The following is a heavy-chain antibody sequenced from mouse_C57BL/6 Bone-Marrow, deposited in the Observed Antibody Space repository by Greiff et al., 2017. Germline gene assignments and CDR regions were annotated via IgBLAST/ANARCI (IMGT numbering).Heavy chain of an antibody. D-gene: IGHD1-1*01. CDR1: GYAFSSSW. Sequence: VQLQQSGPELVKPGASVKISCKASGYAFSSSWMNWVKQRPGKGLEWIGRIYPGDGDPNYNGKFKGKATLTADKSSSTAYMQLSSLTSEDSAVYFCARQTTVVERGNWGQGTTLTVSS. CDR2: IYPGDGDP. CDR3: ARQTTVVERGN. V-gene: IGHV1-82*01. J-gene: IGHJ2*01.